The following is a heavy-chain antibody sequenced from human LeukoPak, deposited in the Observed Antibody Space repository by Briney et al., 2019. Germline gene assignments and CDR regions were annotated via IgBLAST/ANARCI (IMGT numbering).Heavy chain of an antibody. Sequence: GGSLTLSCAASGFTFSDPAFHWARPASGKGLEWFGRIRSKPNNYATAYPASVRGRFTISRDDSKNTAYLQMNSLNTEDTAMYYCTRHLIGATPFDYWGQGTLVSVSS. V-gene: IGHV3-73*01. J-gene: IGHJ4*02. CDR1: GFTFSDPA. D-gene: IGHD4/OR15-4a*01. CDR3: TRHLIGATPFDY. CDR2: IRSKPNNYAT.